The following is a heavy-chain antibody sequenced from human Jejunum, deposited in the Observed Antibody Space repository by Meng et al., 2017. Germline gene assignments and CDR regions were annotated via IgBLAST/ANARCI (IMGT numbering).Heavy chain of an antibody. CDR2: FNPNSGGT. J-gene: IGHJ4*02. CDR3: VRGGSTTVGTPPFNY. V-gene: IGHV1-2*06. D-gene: IGHD4-11*01. Sequence: ASLKVSCKASGYRITDYYMHWMRQAPGQGLEWMGHFNPNSGGTTYAQKFQGRVTMTRDTSLSTAFMELIMLASNDTAVYYCVRGGSTTVGTPPFNYWGQGTLVTVSS. CDR1: GYRITDYY.